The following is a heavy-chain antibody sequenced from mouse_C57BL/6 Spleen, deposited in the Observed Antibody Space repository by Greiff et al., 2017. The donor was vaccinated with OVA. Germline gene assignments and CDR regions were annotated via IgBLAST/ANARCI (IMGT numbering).Heavy chain of an antibody. CDR3: ARPSYGSSYEYFDV. D-gene: IGHD1-1*01. J-gene: IGHJ1*03. Sequence: QVQLQQSGAELVRPGTSVKLSCKASGYAFTNYLIEWVKQRPGQGLEWIEVINPGSGGTNYNEKFKGKATLTADNSASTAYMQLSSLTSEDSAVYFCARPSYGSSYEYFDVWGTGTTVTVSS. V-gene: IGHV1-54*01. CDR1: GYAFTNYL. CDR2: INPGSGGT.